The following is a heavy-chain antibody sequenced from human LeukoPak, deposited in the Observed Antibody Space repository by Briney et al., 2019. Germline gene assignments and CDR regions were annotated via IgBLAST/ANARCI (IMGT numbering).Heavy chain of an antibody. CDR3: AAGIRSGGY. V-gene: IGHV3-7*02. Sequence: PGGSLRLSCAASGFTFSNYWMSWVRQAPGKGLEWVANIKRDGSEKYYVDSVKGRFTISRDNAKNSLSLQMNSLRAEDTAVYYCAAGIRSGGYWGQGTLVTVSS. CDR2: IKRDGSEK. CDR1: GFTFSNYW. J-gene: IGHJ4*02. D-gene: IGHD3-16*01.